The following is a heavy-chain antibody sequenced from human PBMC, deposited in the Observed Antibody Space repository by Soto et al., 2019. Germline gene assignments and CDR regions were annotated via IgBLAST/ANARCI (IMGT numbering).Heavy chain of an antibody. CDR2: ISWNSGSI. V-gene: IGHV3-9*01. CDR1: GFTFDDYA. CDR3: AKDRVVVYV. Sequence: PGVSLILASAASGFTFDDYARHWVRQAPGKGLEWVSGISWNSGSIGYADSVKGRFTISRDNAKNSLYLQMNSLRAEDTAVYYCAKDRVVVYVWGQGTTVTVSS. J-gene: IGHJ6*02. D-gene: IGHD2-15*01.